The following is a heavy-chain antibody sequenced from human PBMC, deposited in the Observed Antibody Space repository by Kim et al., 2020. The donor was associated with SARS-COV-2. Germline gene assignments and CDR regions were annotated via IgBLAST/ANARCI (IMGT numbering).Heavy chain of an antibody. CDR1: GFTFSSYG. J-gene: IGHJ6*02. CDR3: AKDGGMTTVTTVGLYYYYGMDV. CDR2: IWYDGSNK. D-gene: IGHD4-4*01. V-gene: IGHV3-33*06. Sequence: GGSLRRSCAASGFTFSSYGMHWVRQAPGKGLEWVAVIWYDGSNKYYADSVKGRFTISRDNSKNTLYLQMNSLRAEDTAVYYCAKDGGMTTVTTVGLYYYYGMDVWGQGTTVTVSS.